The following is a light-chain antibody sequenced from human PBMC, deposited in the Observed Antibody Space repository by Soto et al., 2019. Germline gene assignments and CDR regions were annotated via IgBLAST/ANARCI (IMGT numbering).Light chain of an antibody. CDR1: QTVTSS. J-gene: IGKJ4*01. V-gene: IGKV3-11*01. Sequence: EIVLTQSPATLSLSPGDTATLSCRASQTVTSSLAWFQQRPGQAPRLLIYDVSRRAPAIPARFSGSGSGIDFTLTISSLEPEDFAIYYCQQRTTWPTFGGGTKVEIK. CDR2: DVS. CDR3: QQRTTWPT.